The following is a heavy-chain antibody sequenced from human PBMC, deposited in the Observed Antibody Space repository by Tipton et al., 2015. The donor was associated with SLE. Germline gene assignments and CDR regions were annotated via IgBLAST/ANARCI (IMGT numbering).Heavy chain of an antibody. CDR3: ARDEARDGYKY. J-gene: IGHJ4*02. CDR1: GFPFGSYA. CDR2: MYSSGTT. D-gene: IGHD5-24*01. Sequence: SLRLSCVASGFPFGSYAMSWVRQAPGKGLEWISGMYSSGTTEYAESVKGRFIMSRESLQMNRLRPEDQAVYYCARDEARDGYKYWGQGPLVRVPS. V-gene: IGHV3-23*01.